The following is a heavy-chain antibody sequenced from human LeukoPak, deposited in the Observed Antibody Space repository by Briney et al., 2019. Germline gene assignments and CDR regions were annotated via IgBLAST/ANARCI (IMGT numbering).Heavy chain of an antibody. J-gene: IGHJ4*02. CDR1: GFIFSDYY. CDR2: ISHSSSTI. Sequence: GGSLRLSCAASGFIFSDYYMGWIRQAPGKGLEWVSYISHSSSTIYYADSVKGRFTISRDNAKKSLYLQMNSLRAEDSAVYYCARDRLHYGEYEKTFDYWGQGTLVTVSS. D-gene: IGHD4-17*01. V-gene: IGHV3-11*04. CDR3: ARDRLHYGEYEKTFDY.